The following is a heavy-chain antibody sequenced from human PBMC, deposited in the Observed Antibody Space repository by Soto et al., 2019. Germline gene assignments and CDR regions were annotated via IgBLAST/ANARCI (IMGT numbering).Heavy chain of an antibody. V-gene: IGHV3-30-3*01. CDR1: GFTFSSYA. Sequence: QVQLVESGGGVVQPGRSLRLSCAASGFTFSSYAMHWVRQAPGKGLEWVAVISYDGSNKYYADSVKGRFTISRDNSKNTLYLQMNSLRAEDTAVYYCARDEGFGTFRFIDYWGQGTLVTVSS. CDR2: ISYDGSNK. J-gene: IGHJ4*02. CDR3: ARDEGFGTFRFIDY. D-gene: IGHD3-16*01.